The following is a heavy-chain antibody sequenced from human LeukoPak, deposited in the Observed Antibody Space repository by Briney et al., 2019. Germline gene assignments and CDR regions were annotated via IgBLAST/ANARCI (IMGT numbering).Heavy chain of an antibody. D-gene: IGHD1-26*01. CDR1: GFTLSDYY. CDR2: ISSSGSTI. Sequence: PGGSLRLSCAASGFTLSDYYMSWIRQAPGKGLEWASYISSSGSTIYYADSVKGRFTISRDNAKNSLYLQMNSLRAEDTAVYYCARDDPSGDDAFDIWGQGTMVTVSS. J-gene: IGHJ3*02. CDR3: ARDDPSGDDAFDI. V-gene: IGHV3-11*01.